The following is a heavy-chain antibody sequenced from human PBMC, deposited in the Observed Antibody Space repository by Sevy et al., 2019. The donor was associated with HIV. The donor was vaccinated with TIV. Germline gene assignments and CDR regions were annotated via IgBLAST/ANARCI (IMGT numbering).Heavy chain of an antibody. CDR1: GFTFNNFN. D-gene: IGHD1-26*01. V-gene: IGHV3-21*06. CDR2: ISGSSNYI. Sequence: GESLKISCAASGFTFNNFNMNWVRQAPGKGLQWVSSISGSSNYIYYAESLKGRFIISRDNVKDTVFLQMNSLSADDTAVYYCARGPPDGSYDYFDSWCQGTLVTVSS. CDR3: ARGPPDGSYDYFDS. J-gene: IGHJ4*02.